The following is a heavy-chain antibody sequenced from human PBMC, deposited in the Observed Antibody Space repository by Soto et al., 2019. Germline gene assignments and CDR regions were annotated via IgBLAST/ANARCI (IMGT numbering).Heavy chain of an antibody. V-gene: IGHV3-23*01. Sequence: GGSLILSCSASGFTFSTYAMTWVRQAPGKGLEWVAVISGSSGSTYYADSVQGRFTISRDNSKNTLYLQMNSLRAEDTAVFYCARDLPALTWGGAFYFYGMDVWGQGTTVTVSS. J-gene: IGHJ6*02. CDR1: GFTFSTYA. CDR3: ARDLPALTWGGAFYFYGMDV. D-gene: IGHD3-16*01. CDR2: ISGSSGST.